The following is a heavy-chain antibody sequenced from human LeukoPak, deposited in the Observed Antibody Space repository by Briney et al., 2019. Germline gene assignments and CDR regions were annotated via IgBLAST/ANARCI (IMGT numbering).Heavy chain of an antibody. J-gene: IGHJ3*02. V-gene: IGHV4-59*08. CDR2: IYYSGST. Sequence: SETLSLTCTVSGGSISSYYWSWIRQPPGKGLEWIGYIYYSGSTNYNPSLKSRVTISVDTSKNQFSLKLSSVTAADMAVYYCARYLPVGPDAFDIWGQGTMVTVSS. CDR3: ARYLPVGPDAFDI. CDR1: GGSISSYY. D-gene: IGHD1-26*01.